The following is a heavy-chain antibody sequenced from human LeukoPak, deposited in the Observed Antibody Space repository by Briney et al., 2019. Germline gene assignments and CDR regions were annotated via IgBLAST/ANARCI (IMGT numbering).Heavy chain of an antibody. CDR1: EFTVSRNY. D-gene: IGHD5-24*01. Sequence: PGGSLRLSCTASEFTVSRNYMLWVRQAPGKGLEWASLIFSNGDTHYADSVKGRFTISRDTSKNTVSLQMNSLRVEDTAMYYCTRDQMNYWGQGTLVTASS. CDR3: TRDQMNY. CDR2: IFSNGDT. J-gene: IGHJ4*02. V-gene: IGHV3-53*01.